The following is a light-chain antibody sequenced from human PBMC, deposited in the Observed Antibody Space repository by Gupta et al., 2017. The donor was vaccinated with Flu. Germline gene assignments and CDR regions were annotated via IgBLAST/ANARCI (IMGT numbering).Light chain of an antibody. Sequence: ATLGQAAARDCRTSQCRVYRDVNSCLDWFQQRPGQAPRLLIYLVSCREWGVPDRFSGSGSGTDFTLDISRVEAEDSGVYYCKQGENWPWAFGQGTKVEIK. V-gene: IGKV2-30*01. CDR2: LVS. CDR1: QCRVYRDVNSC. J-gene: IGKJ1*01. CDR3: KQGENWPWA.